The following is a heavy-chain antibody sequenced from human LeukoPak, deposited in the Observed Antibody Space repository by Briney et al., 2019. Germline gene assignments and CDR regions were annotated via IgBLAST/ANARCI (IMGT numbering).Heavy chain of an antibody. J-gene: IGHJ3*02. V-gene: IGHV3-74*01. Sequence: GGSLRLSCAASGFTFSSYWMHWVRQAPGKGLVWVSRINTDGSSTSYADSVKGRFTISRDNAKNTQYLQMNSLRADDTAVYYCAKDSPALGHWSFDIWGQGTMATVSS. CDR2: INTDGSST. CDR3: AKDSPALGHWSFDI. CDR1: GFTFSSYW.